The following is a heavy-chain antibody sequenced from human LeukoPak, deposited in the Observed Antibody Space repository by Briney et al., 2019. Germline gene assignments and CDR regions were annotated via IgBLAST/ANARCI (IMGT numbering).Heavy chain of an antibody. D-gene: IGHD5-18*01. CDR3: ANWRSNSLPL. V-gene: IGHV3-23*01. Sequence: LRLSCAASGVTLSRYAMSWGRQAPGKGLEWGSAISAGGTSTYYADSVKGGLTISRDNSKNTLSLQMNRLRAEDTAVYYCANWRSNSLPLWGQGTLVTVSS. CDR1: GVTLSRYA. J-gene: IGHJ4*02. CDR2: ISAGGTST.